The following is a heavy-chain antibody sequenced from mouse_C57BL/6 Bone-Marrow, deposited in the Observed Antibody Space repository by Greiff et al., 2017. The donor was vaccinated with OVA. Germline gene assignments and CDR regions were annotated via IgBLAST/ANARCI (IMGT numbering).Heavy chain of an antibody. CDR3: ARMTYGSSYEDFDY. J-gene: IGHJ2*02. D-gene: IGHD1-1*01. CDR2: IYPGSGNT. CDR1: GYSFTRYY. V-gene: IGHV1-66*01. Sequence: QVQLQQSGPELVKPGASVKISCKASGYSFTRYYIHWVKQRPGQGLEWIGWIYPGSGNTKYNEKFKGKATLTAAPASRTSYTQLSILTSEDSAVYYSARMTYGSSYEDFDYWGQGTSLTVSS.